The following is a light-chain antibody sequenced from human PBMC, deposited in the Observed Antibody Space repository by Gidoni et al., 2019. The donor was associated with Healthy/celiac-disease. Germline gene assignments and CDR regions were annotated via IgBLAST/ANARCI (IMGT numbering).Light chain of an antibody. J-gene: IGKJ4*01. Sequence: DTVMIQSPASLAVSLGERATINCKSSQSVLYSSNNKNYLAWYQQKPGQPPKLLIYWASTRESGVPDRFSGSGSGTDFTLTISSLQAEDVAVYYCQQYYSTPLTFGGGTKVEIK. CDR3: QQYYSTPLT. CDR1: QSVLYSSNNKNY. CDR2: WAS. V-gene: IGKV4-1*01.